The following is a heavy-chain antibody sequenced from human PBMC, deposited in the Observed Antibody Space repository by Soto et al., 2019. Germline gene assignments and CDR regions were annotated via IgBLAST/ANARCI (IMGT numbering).Heavy chain of an antibody. CDR3: ARGGEWELREDNWFD. D-gene: IGHD1-26*01. J-gene: IGHJ5*01. Sequence: GGSLRLSCAASGFTFSSYAMHWVRQAPGKGLEWVAVISYDGSNKYYADSVKGRFTISRDNSKNTLYLQMNSLRAEDTAVYYCARGGEWELREDNWFD. CDR2: ISYDGSNK. V-gene: IGHV3-30-3*01. CDR1: GFTFSSYA.